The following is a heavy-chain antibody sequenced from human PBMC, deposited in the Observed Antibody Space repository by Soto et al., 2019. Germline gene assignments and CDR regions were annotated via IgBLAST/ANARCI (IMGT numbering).Heavy chain of an antibody. CDR2: ISLNGDI. J-gene: IGHJ4*03. V-gene: IGHV4-4*02. CDR3: ATRETRTGGTV. Sequence: QVQLQESGPGLVESSGTLSLTCSVYGGSITSGHWWTWVRQSPGKGLEWLGEISLNGDINYSPSLKSRVTVSMDMSRNHLSLRLTSVTAADTAVYYCATRETRTGGTVWGLGTVVTVTS. D-gene: IGHD2-8*02. CDR1: GGSITSGHW.